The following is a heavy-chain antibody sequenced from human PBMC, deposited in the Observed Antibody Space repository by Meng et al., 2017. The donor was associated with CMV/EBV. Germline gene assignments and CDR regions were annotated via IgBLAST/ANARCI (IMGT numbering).Heavy chain of an antibody. CDR1: GYTFTSYD. Sequence: ASVKVSCKASGYTFTSYDINWVRQATGQGLEWMGWMNPNSGNTGYAQKFQGRVTMTRNTSISTAYMELSSLRSEDTAVYYCARASGGAYGMDVWGQGTTVTVSS. CDR2: MNPNSGNT. V-gene: IGHV1-8*01. J-gene: IGHJ6*02. CDR3: ARASGGAYGMDV. D-gene: IGHD3-10*01.